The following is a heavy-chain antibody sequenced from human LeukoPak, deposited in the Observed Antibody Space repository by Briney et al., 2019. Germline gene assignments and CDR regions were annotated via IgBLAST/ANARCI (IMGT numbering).Heavy chain of an antibody. D-gene: IGHD3-22*01. CDR2: IRYDGSNK. Sequence: GGSLRLSCAASGFTFSSYAMHWVRQAPGKGLEWVAFIRYDGSNKYYADSVKGRFTISRDNSKNTLYLQMNSLRAEDTAVYYCAKDHYYDSGGYYFNFDYWGQGTLVTVSS. CDR1: GFTFSSYA. CDR3: AKDHYYDSGGYYFNFDY. V-gene: IGHV3-30*02. J-gene: IGHJ4*02.